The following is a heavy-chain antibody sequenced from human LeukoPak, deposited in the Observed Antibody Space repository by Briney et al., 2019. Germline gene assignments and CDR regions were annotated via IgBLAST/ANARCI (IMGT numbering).Heavy chain of an antibody. D-gene: IGHD3-10*01. V-gene: IGHV1-8*01. Sequence: ASVKVSCKASGYTFTSYDINWVRQATGQGLEWMGWMNPNSGNTGYAQKFQGRVTMTRNTSISTAYMELSSLRSEDTAVYYCARGVLWFGELLNYYYYMDVWGKGTTVTISS. J-gene: IGHJ6*03. CDR2: MNPNSGNT. CDR1: GYTFTSYD. CDR3: ARGVLWFGELLNYYYYMDV.